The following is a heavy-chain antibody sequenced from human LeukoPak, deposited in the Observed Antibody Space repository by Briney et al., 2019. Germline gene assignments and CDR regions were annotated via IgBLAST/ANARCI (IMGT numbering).Heavy chain of an antibody. J-gene: IGHJ4*02. V-gene: IGHV3-23*01. CDR2: ISGSGGST. D-gene: IGHD3-3*01. CDR3: AKFITIFGVASGPWDY. CDR1: GFTFSSYA. Sequence: GGSLRLSCAASGFTFSSYAMSWVRQAPGKGLEWVSAISGSGGSTYYADSVRGRFTISRDNSKNTLYLQMNSLRAEDTAVYYRAKFITIFGVASGPWDYWGQGTLVTVSS.